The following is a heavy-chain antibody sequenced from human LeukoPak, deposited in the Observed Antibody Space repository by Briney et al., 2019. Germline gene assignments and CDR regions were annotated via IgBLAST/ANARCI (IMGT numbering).Heavy chain of an antibody. CDR1: GGSISSGDYY. Sequence: SQTLSLTCTVSGGSISSGDYYWSWIRQPPGKGLEWIGYIYYSGSTYYNPSLKSRVTMSVDTFKNQLSLKLSSVTAADTAVYYCARDYYDSSGYYYYLAYWGQGTLVTVSS. D-gene: IGHD3-22*01. CDR3: ARDYYDSSGYYYYLAY. V-gene: IGHV4-30-4*01. J-gene: IGHJ4*02. CDR2: IYYSGST.